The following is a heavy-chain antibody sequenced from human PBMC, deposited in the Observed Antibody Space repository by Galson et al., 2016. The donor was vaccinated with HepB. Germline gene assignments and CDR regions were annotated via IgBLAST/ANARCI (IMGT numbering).Heavy chain of an antibody. J-gene: IGHJ4*02. CDR1: GFTFDDYA. Sequence: SLRLSCAASGFTFDDYAMHWVRQAPGKGLEWVSGIRWNSVTIGYADSVKGRFTITRDYAKNSLYLQMNSLRTEDTALYYCAKSPEWYCSGDSCLTLDYWGQGTLVTVSS. CDR2: IRWNSVTI. D-gene: IGHD2-15*01. CDR3: AKSPEWYCSGDSCLTLDY. V-gene: IGHV3-9*01.